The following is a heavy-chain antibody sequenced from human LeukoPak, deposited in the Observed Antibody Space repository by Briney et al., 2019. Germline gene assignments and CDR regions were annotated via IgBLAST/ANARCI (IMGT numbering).Heavy chain of an antibody. D-gene: IGHD4/OR15-4a*01. CDR1: GFTFRSYT. CDR3: ARDYPFAHYALDY. J-gene: IGHJ4*02. V-gene: IGHV3-21*01. CDR2: LSVSSTYI. Sequence: GGSLRLSCAASGFTFRSYTMTWVRQAPGKGLEWVSSLSVSSTYIYYAHSMKGRYTISRDNAKNSLYLQMNTLRAEDTAVFYCARDYPFAHYALDYWGQGTLVTVSP.